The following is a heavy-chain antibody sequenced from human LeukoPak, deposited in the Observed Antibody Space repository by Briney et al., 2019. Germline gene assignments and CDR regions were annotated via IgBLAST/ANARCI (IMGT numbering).Heavy chain of an antibody. CDR3: ARIGVRDYSNYPFDY. D-gene: IGHD4-11*01. CDR1: GFTFSDYW. Sequence: PGGSLRLSCAASGFTFSDYWMHWVRQAPGKGLVWVSRIKSDGSSTRYADSVKGRFTISRDNAKNTLYLQMNSLRAEDTAVYYCARIGVRDYSNYPFDYWGQGTLVTVTS. CDR2: IKSDGSST. J-gene: IGHJ4*02. V-gene: IGHV3-74*01.